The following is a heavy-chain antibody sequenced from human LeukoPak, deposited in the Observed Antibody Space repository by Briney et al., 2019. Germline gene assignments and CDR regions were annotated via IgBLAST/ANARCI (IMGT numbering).Heavy chain of an antibody. CDR1: GGSVSSGSYY. Sequence: SETLSLTCTVSGGSVSSGSYYWSWIRQPPGKGLEWIGYIYNSGSTDYNPSLKSRITMSVDTSKNQFSLKLSSVTAADTAVYYCARDDSGRSSGYFEFYHGMDVWGQGTTVTVSS. D-gene: IGHD6-19*01. CDR3: ARDDSGRSSGYFEFYHGMDV. J-gene: IGHJ6*02. V-gene: IGHV4-61*01. CDR2: IYNSGST.